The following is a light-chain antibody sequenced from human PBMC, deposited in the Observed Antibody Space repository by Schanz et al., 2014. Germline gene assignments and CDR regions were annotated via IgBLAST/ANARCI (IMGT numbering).Light chain of an antibody. Sequence: QSALTQPASVSGSPGQSITISCTGTSSDVGNYNYVSWYQQHPGKAPKFLIYDVSNRPSGISNRFSGSKSGNTASLTISGLQAEDEADYYCNSYTSSSTWVFGGGTKLTVL. CDR3: NSYTSSSTWV. J-gene: IGLJ3*02. CDR1: SSDVGNYNY. CDR2: DVS. V-gene: IGLV2-14*01.